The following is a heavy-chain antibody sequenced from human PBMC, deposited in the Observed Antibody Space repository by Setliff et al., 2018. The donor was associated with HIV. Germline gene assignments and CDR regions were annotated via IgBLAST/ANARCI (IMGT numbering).Heavy chain of an antibody. V-gene: IGHV1-69*10. CDR2: IIPIIGIT. Sequence: SVKVSCKASGYTFTSYDIHWVRQAPGQGLEWMGGIIPIIGITNQAQKFQGRVTITADKSTNTAYMELSSLRSEDTAVYYCARDREYMDVWGKGTTVTVSS. J-gene: IGHJ6*03. CDR3: ARDREYMDV. CDR1: GYTFTSYD.